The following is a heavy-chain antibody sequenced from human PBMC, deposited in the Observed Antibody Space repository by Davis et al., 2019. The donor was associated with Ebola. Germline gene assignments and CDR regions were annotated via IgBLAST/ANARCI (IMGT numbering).Heavy chain of an antibody. CDR3: AKDKNYDFWSGYPHDAFDI. Sequence: GESLKISCAASGFTFSDYYMSWLRQAPGKGPEWVSYISSNSTNKKYADSVKGRFTISRDDAKNSLYLQMNSLRAEDTAIYYCAKDKNYDFWSGYPHDAFDIWGQGTMVTVSS. D-gene: IGHD3-3*01. J-gene: IGHJ3*02. V-gene: IGHV3-11*05. CDR1: GFTFSDYY. CDR2: ISSNSTNK.